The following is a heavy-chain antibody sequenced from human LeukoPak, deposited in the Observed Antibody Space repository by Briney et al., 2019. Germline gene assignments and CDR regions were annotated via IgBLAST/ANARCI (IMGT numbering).Heavy chain of an antibody. D-gene: IGHD4-11*01. CDR3: ATDYTDYSLDY. Sequence: SVKVSCKASGGTFSSYAISWVRQAPGQGLEWMGGIIPIFGTANYAQKFQGRVTMTRNTSISTAYMELSSLRYEDTAVYYCATDYTDYSLDYWGQGTLVTVSS. J-gene: IGHJ4*02. V-gene: IGHV1-69*05. CDR2: IIPIFGTA. CDR1: GGTFSSYA.